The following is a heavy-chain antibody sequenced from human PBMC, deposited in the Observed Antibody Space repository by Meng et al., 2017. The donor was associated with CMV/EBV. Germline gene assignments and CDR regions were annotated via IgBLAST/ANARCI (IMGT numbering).Heavy chain of an antibody. J-gene: IGHJ6*02. CDR1: GFTFSDYY. Sequence: GGSLRLSCAASGFTFSDYYMSWIRQAPGKGLEWVSYISSSGSTIYYADSVKGRFTISRDNAKNSLYLQMNSLRAEDTAVYYCVRNDHDFWSGYSYGMDVWGQGTTVTVSS. D-gene: IGHD3-3*01. CDR2: ISSSGSTI. CDR3: VRNDHDFWSGYSYGMDV. V-gene: IGHV3-11*04.